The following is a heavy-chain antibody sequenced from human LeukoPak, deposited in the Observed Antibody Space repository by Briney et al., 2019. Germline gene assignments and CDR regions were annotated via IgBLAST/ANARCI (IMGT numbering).Heavy chain of an antibody. CDR3: ARDTYGGNPGVNNWFDP. CDR2: IYYSGST. Sequence: SETLSLTCTVSGGSISSSSYYWGWIRQPPGKGLEWIGGIYYSGSTYYNPSLKSRVTISVDTSKNQFSLKLSSVTAADTAVYYCARDTYGGNPGVNNWFDPWGQGTLVTVSS. V-gene: IGHV4-39*07. J-gene: IGHJ5*02. D-gene: IGHD4-23*01. CDR1: GGSISSSSYY.